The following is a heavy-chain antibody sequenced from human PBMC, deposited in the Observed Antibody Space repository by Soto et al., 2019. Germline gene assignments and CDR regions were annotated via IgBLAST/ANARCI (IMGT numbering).Heavy chain of an antibody. V-gene: IGHV1-58*02. CDR1: GFTFTSSA. Sequence: ASVKVSCKASGFTFTSSAMQWVRQARGQRLEWIGWIVVGSGNTNYAQKFQERVTITRDMSTSTAYMELSSLRSEDTAVYYCAHYDYVWGSYRPKYYFDYWGEGTLVTVSS. CDR2: IVVGSGNT. CDR3: AHYDYVWGSYRPKYYFDY. J-gene: IGHJ4*02. D-gene: IGHD3-16*02.